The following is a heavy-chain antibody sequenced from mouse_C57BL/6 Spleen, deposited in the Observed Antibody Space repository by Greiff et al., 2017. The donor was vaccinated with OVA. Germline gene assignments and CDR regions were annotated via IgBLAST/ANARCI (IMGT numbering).Heavy chain of an antibody. Sequence: EVQLVESGPELVKPGASVKISCKASGYSFTGYYMHWVKQSSEKSLEWIGEINPSTGGTSYNQKFKGKATLTVDKSSSTAYMQLKSLTSEDSAVYYCARSGSSYWYFDVWGTGTTVTVSS. CDR1: GYSFTGYY. D-gene: IGHD1-1*01. CDR3: ARSGSSYWYFDV. V-gene: IGHV1-43*01. CDR2: INPSTGGT. J-gene: IGHJ1*03.